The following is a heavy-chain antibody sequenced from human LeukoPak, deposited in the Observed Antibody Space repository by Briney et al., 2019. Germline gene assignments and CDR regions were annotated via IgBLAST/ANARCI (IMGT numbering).Heavy chain of an antibody. CDR2: IRPDGDKT. D-gene: IGHD6-19*01. CDR1: GFTFSTYA. V-gene: IGHV3-23*01. CDR3: ARDQSGTRGWYTVDY. J-gene: IGHJ4*02. Sequence: GGSLRLSCAASGFTFSTYAITWVRQGPGKGLEWVSAIRPDGDKTYYSNSVRGRFTISRDNSKDTVYLQINGLRVADTAVYYCARDQSGTRGWYTVDYWGQGTLVTVSS.